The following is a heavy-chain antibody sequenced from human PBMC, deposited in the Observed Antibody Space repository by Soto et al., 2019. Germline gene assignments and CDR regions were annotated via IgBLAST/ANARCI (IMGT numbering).Heavy chain of an antibody. CDR2: IIPIFGTA. CDR3: ARAAAAIPVYYYYYMDV. CDR1: GGTFSSYA. Sequence: ASVKVSCKASGGTFSSYAISWVRQAPGQGLEWMGGIIPIFGTANYAQKFQGRVTITADESTSTAYMELSSLRSEDTAVYYCARAAAAIPVYYYYYMDVWGKGTTVTVSS. J-gene: IGHJ6*03. D-gene: IGHD2-2*02. V-gene: IGHV1-69*13.